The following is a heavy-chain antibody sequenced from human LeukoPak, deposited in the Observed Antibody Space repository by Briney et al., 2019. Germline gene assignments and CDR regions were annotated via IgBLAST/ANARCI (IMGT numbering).Heavy chain of an antibody. CDR2: INNSGST. CDR3: ARHSYYDSSGYRFDY. J-gene: IGHJ4*02. D-gene: IGHD3-22*01. CDR1: GGSFSGYY. V-gene: IGHV4-34*01. Sequence: SETLSLTCAVYGGSFSGYYWSWIRQPPGKGLEWIGEINNSGSTNYNPSLKSRVTISVDTSKNQFSLKLSSVTAADTAVYYCARHSYYDSSGYRFDYWGQGTLVTVSS.